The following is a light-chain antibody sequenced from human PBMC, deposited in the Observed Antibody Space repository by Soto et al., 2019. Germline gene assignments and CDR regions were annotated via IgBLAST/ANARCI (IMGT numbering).Light chain of an antibody. Sequence: EIVLTQSPGTPSSSLGERATLSCRASQSVSSSYLAWYQQKPGQAPRLLIYGASSRATGIPERFSGSGSGTDFTLTISRLEPEDFVVYYCQQYAGSPPWTFGQGTKVEIK. V-gene: IGKV3-20*01. J-gene: IGKJ1*01. CDR2: GAS. CDR1: QSVSSSY. CDR3: QQYAGSPPWT.